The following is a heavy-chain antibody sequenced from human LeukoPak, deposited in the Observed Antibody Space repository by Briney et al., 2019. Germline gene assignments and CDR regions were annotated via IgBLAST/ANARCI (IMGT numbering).Heavy chain of an antibody. CDR2: IYYSGST. D-gene: IGHD3-10*01. J-gene: IGHJ3*02. Sequence: SETLSLTCTVSGGSISSSSYYWGWIRQPPGKGLEWIGSIYYSGSTYYNPSLKSRVTISVDTSKNQFSLKLSSVTAADTAVYCCARDVWFGELSSVGAFDIWGQGTMVTVSS. CDR1: GGSISSSSYY. CDR3: ARDVWFGELSSVGAFDI. V-gene: IGHV4-39*07.